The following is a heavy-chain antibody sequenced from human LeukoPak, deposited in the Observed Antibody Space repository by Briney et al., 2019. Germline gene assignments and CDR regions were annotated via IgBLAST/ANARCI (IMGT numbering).Heavy chain of an antibody. CDR2: IYPGDSDI. V-gene: IGHV5-51*01. CDR1: GYSFTSYW. J-gene: IGHJ4*02. CDR3: ARQGSGFYYAFDY. D-gene: IGHD3-22*01. Sequence: GESLKISCKGSGYSFTSYWIGWVRQMPGKGLEWMGIIYPGDSDIRYSPSFQGQVTISVDKSINTAYLQWSSLKASDTAMYYCARQGSGFYYAFDYWGQGTLVTVSS.